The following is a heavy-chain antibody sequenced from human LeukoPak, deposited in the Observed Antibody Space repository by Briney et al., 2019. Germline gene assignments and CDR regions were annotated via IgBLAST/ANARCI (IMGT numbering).Heavy chain of an antibody. V-gene: IGHV4-34*01. J-gene: IGHJ4*02. D-gene: IGHD3-16*01. CDR1: GGSFSGYY. Sequence: SEALSLTCAVYGGSFSGYYWSWIRQPPGKGLEWIGEINHSGSTNYNPSLKSRVTISVDTSKDQFSLKLSSVTAADTAVYYCATSLYAYVWGSYSHWGQGTLVTVSS. CDR3: ATSLYAYVWGSYSH. CDR2: INHSGST.